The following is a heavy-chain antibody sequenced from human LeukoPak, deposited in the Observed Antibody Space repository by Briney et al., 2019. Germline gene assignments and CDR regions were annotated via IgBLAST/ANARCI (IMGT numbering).Heavy chain of an antibody. Sequence: ASVNVSCKASGYTFSSSGIYWVRQVPGQGLEWMGWISTYSDNTHYAPNLQGRLTLTTDTSTSTAYMELRSLTSDDTALYYCAKDCATLCEGVGGNYWCQGTLVTVSS. J-gene: IGHJ4*02. D-gene: IGHD1-26*01. CDR3: AKDCATLCEGVGGNY. CDR1: GYTFSSSG. CDR2: ISTYSDNT. V-gene: IGHV1-18*01.